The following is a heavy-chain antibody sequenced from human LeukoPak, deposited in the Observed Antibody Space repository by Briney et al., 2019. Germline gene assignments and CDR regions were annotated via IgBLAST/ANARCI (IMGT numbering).Heavy chain of an antibody. Sequence: SGGSLRLSCSASGFTFSSCAMHWVRQALGMGLEYVSGINDHGDTTHYGDSVRGRVTISRDDSKNTVHLQMSSLRAEDTAVYYCVKDLSGWYSFDYWGQGTLVTVSS. J-gene: IGHJ4*02. V-gene: IGHV3-64D*09. CDR3: VKDLSGWYSFDY. CDR2: INDHGDTT. CDR1: GFTFSSCA. D-gene: IGHD6-19*01.